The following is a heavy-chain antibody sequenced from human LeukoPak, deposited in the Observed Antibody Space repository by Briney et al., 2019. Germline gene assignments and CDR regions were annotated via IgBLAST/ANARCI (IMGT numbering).Heavy chain of an antibody. J-gene: IGHJ5*02. V-gene: IGHV4-39*01. CDR2: IYYSGST. CDR3: ASQKRSKTNYYDSSGYSFSGFDP. Sequence: SETLSLTCTVSGGSISSSSYYWGWIRQPPGKGLEWIGSIYYSGSTYYNPSLKSRVTISVDTSKNQFPLKLSSVTAADTAVYYCASQKRSKTNYYDSSGYSFSGFDPWGQGTLVTVSS. D-gene: IGHD3-22*01. CDR1: GGSISSSSYY.